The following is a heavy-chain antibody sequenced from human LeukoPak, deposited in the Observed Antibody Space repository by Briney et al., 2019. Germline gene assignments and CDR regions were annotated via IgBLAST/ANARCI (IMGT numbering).Heavy chain of an antibody. CDR3: AKDGLSYDTSTHIYPVDH. CDR1: GFSFSDYA. V-gene: IGHV3-23*01. Sequence: GRSVTLFCAASGFSFSDYAMVWVRHAPREGLEWVSGISSGGHDATFYADSVKGRFTVSRDNSKNTLYLQMNFLRVEDTALYYCAKDGLSYDTSTHIYPVDHWGQGTLVTVSS. CDR2: ISSGGHDAT. J-gene: IGHJ1*01. D-gene: IGHD3-22*01.